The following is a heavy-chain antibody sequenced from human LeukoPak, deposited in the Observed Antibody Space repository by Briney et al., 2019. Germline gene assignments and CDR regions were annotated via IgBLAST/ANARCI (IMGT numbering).Heavy chain of an antibody. CDR1: GGSISSYY. CDR2: IYYSGST. Sequence: SETLSLTCTVSGGSISSYYWSWIRQPPGKGLEWIGYIYYSGSTNYNPSLKSRVTISVDTSKNQFSLQLNSVTPEDTAVYYCAREGGHSSSRQYAFDIWGQGTMVTVSS. D-gene: IGHD6-13*01. J-gene: IGHJ3*02. CDR3: AREGGHSSSRQYAFDI. V-gene: IGHV4-59*12.